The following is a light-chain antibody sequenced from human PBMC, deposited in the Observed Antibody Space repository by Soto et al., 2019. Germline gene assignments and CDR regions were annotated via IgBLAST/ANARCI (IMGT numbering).Light chain of an antibody. Sequence: EIVVTQSPATLSVSPGERATLSCRASQSVGNNFAWYQQKPGQAPRLLIFATSTRATGVPARFSGSGSGTECTLTMSSLQCEDVAVYYCQQYGDWPLTFGGGAKVEIE. CDR1: QSVGNN. CDR3: QQYGDWPLT. V-gene: IGKV3-15*01. CDR2: ATS. J-gene: IGKJ4*01.